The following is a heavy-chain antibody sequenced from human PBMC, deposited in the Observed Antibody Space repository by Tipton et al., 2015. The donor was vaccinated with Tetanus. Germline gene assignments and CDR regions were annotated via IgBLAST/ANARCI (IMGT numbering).Heavy chain of an antibody. CDR3: ARYLFAYGMDV. CDR1: GFVFSSYT. D-gene: IGHD2-15*01. V-gene: IGHV3-23*01. Sequence: SLRLSCAVSGFVFSSYTMNWVRQAPGKGLEWVASISGGGRSTHYAESVQGRFTISRDNSQNTVFLQMNSLRAEDTAVYYCARYLFAYGMDVWGQGTTVTVSS. CDR2: ISGGGRST. J-gene: IGHJ6*02.